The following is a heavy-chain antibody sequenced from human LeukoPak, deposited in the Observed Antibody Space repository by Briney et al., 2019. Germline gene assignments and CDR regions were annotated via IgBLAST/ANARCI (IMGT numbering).Heavy chain of an antibody. D-gene: IGHD3-10*01. CDR1: GGSISGGGYS. V-gene: IGHV4-30-2*01. CDR3: ARGSGSYYIQPFDY. Sequence: SETLSLTCAVSGGSISGGGYSWSWIRQPPGKGLEWIGYIYHSGSTYYNPSLKSRVTISVDRSKNQFSLKLSSVTAADTAVYYCARGSGSYYIQPFDYWGQGTLVTVSS. CDR2: IYHSGST. J-gene: IGHJ4*02.